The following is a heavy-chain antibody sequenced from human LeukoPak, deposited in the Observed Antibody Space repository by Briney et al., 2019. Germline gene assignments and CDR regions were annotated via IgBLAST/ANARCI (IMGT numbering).Heavy chain of an antibody. V-gene: IGHV3-74*01. D-gene: IGHD4-17*01. Sequence: GGSLRLSCAASGFTFSSYWMHWVRQAPGKGLVWVSRINSDGSSTSYADSVKGRFTISRDNAKNTLYLQMNSLRAEDAAVYYCARDRGTVIGAFDIWGQGTMVTVSS. J-gene: IGHJ3*02. CDR3: ARDRGTVIGAFDI. CDR2: INSDGSST. CDR1: GFTFSSYW.